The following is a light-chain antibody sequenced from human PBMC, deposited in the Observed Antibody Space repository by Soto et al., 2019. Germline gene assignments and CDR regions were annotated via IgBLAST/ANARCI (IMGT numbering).Light chain of an antibody. CDR1: QSVSSSY. V-gene: IGKV3-20*01. J-gene: IGKJ2*01. CDR2: GAS. Sequence: EIVLTQSPATLSLSPGERATLSCRASQSVSSSYLAWYQQNTGQAPSLLIYGASSRATGIPDRFSGSGSGTDFTLTISRLEPEDFAVYYCQQYGSSPPYTFGQGPKLEIK. CDR3: QQYGSSPPYT.